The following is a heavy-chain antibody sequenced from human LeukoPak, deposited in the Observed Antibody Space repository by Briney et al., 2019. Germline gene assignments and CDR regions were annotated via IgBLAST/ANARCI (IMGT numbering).Heavy chain of an antibody. CDR1: GYTFTSYG. Sequence: ASVKVSCKASGYTFTSYGISWVRQAPGQGLEWMGWISAYNGNTNYAQKLQGRVTMTTDTSTSTAYMELRSLRSDDTAVYYCARVSARTIARINNWFDPWGQGTLVTLSS. J-gene: IGHJ5*02. CDR3: ARVSARTIARINNWFDP. CDR2: ISAYNGNT. V-gene: IGHV1-18*01. D-gene: IGHD4/OR15-4a*01.